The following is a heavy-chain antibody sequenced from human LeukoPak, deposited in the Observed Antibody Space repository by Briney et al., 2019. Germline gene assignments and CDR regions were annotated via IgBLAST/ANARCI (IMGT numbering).Heavy chain of an antibody. J-gene: IGHJ4*02. CDR3: ARDREARSGGRYFDY. CDR2: IRSKAYGGTT. CDR1: GFTFGDYA. Sequence: GGSLRLSCTASGFTFGDYAMSWFRQAPGKGLGWVGFIRSKAYGGTTEYAASVKGRFTISRDDSKSIPYLQMNSLKTEDTAVYYCARDREARSGGRYFDYWGQGTLVTVSS. V-gene: IGHV3-49*03. D-gene: IGHD1-26*01.